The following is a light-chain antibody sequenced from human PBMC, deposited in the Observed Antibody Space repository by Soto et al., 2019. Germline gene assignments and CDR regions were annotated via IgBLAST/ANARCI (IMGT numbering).Light chain of an antibody. Sequence: EIVLTQSPGTLSLSPGERATLSCRASRSVSNNYLAWYQQTPGQAPSLLIYDASNRATGIPARFSGRGSGTDFSLTISSLLPEDSAVYFCQQRSNWPSITFGQGTRLEIK. CDR2: DAS. J-gene: IGKJ5*01. CDR1: RSVSNN. CDR3: QQRSNWPSIT. V-gene: IGKV3-11*01.